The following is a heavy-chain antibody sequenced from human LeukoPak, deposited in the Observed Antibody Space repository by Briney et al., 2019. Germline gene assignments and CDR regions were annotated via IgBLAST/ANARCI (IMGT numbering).Heavy chain of an antibody. CDR1: GFTFSSYS. CDR3: ARDSSGWYHWFDP. V-gene: IGHV3-21*04. Sequence: GGSLRLSCAASGFTFSSYSMNWVRQAPGKGLEWVSSISSSSSYIYYADSVKGRFTISRDNSKNTLYLQMNSLRAEDTAVYYCARDSSGWYHWFDPWGQGTLVTVSS. J-gene: IGHJ5*02. CDR2: ISSSSSYI. D-gene: IGHD6-19*01.